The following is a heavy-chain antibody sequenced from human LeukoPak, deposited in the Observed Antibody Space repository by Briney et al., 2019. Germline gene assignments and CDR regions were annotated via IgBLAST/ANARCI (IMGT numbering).Heavy chain of an antibody. CDR3: ASSFDSSGYRGKFDY. D-gene: IGHD3-22*01. J-gene: IGHJ4*02. Sequence: ASVKVSCKASGYTFTSYAMNWVRQAPGQGLEWMGIINPSGGSTNYAQKFQGRVTMTRDTSTSTFYMELSSLRSEDTAVYYCASSFDSSGYRGKFDYWGQGTLVTVSS. CDR2: INPSGGST. CDR1: GYTFTSYA. V-gene: IGHV1-46*01.